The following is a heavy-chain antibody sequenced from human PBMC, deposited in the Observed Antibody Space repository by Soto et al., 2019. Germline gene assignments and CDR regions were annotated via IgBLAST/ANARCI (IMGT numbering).Heavy chain of an antibody. J-gene: IGHJ5*01. D-gene: IGHD7-27*01. CDR1: GFNFDTEP. V-gene: IGHV3-48*02. CDR2: IRSGGSAT. CDR3: VRDVNWGFDS. Sequence: EVQLVESGGGLVHPGGSLKLSCAASGFNFDTEPMNWVHQAPGKGLEWVSNIRSGGSATSYADSVKGRFTISRDNGKNSLYLQMNSLRDEDTAVYFCVRDVNWGFDSWGQGTLVTVSS.